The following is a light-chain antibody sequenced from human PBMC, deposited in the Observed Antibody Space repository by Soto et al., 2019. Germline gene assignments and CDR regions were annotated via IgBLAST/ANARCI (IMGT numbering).Light chain of an antibody. CDR2: WAS. Sequence: DIVMTQSPDSLAVSLGERTTINCKSSQSVLYSSNNKNYFAWYQQKPGQPPKLLIYWASTRESRVPDRCSGSGSGTYFTLTISSLQAEDVAVYYCQQYYSTPQTFGQGTKVEIK. J-gene: IGKJ1*01. V-gene: IGKV4-1*01. CDR3: QQYYSTPQT. CDR1: QSVLYSSNNKNY.